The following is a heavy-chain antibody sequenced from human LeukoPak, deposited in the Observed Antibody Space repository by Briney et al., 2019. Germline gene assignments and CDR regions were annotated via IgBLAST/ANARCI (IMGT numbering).Heavy chain of an antibody. CDR3: AKDFGLGYYDFWSGYDLGYFDY. Sequence: PGGSLRLSCAASGFTFSSYAMSWVRQAPGKGLEWVSAISGSGGSTYYADSVEGRFTISRDNSKNTLYLQMNSLRAEDTAVYYCAKDFGLGYYDFWSGYDLGYFDYWGQGTLVTVSS. D-gene: IGHD3-3*01. CDR1: GFTFSSYA. J-gene: IGHJ4*02. CDR2: ISGSGGST. V-gene: IGHV3-23*01.